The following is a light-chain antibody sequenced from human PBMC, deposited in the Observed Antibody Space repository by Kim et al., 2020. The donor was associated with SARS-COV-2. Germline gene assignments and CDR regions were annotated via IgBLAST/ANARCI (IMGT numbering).Light chain of an antibody. Sequence: GKTVTISCTRTSGSIASNFVQWYQQRPGSAPSTVIYEDYQRPSGVPDRFSGSIDSSSNSASLTISGLKTEDEADYYCQSYDGNNWIFGGGTQLTVL. CDR1: SGSIASNF. V-gene: IGLV6-57*03. CDR3: QSYDGNNWI. CDR2: EDY. J-gene: IGLJ2*01.